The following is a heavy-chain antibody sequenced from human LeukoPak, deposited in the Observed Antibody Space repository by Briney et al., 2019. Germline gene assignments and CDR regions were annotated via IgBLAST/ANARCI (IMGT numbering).Heavy chain of an antibody. CDR2: IYYSGST. CDR3: ARVRRGYCSGGSCREKAYYYYYYMDV. Sequence: KPSETLSLTCTVSGGSISSSSYYWGWIRQPPGKGLEWIGSIYYSGSTYYNPSLKSRVTISVDTSKNQFSLKLSSVTAADTAVYYCARVRRGYCSGGSCREKAYYYYYYMDVWGKGTTVTVSS. D-gene: IGHD2-15*01. CDR1: GGSISSSSYY. J-gene: IGHJ6*03. V-gene: IGHV4-39*01.